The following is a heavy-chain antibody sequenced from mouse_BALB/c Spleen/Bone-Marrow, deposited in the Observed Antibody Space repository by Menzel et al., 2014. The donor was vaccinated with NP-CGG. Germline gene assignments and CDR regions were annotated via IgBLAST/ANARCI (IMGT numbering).Heavy chain of an antibody. Sequence: VKLMESGPGLVQPSQSLSITCTVSGFSLTSYGVHWVRQSPGKGLEWLGVIWRGGSTDYNAAFMSRLSITKDNPKSQVFFKMNSLQADDTAIYYCAKVGYDVGYYAMDYWGQGTSVTVSS. CDR2: IWRGGST. CDR3: AKVGYDVGYYAMDY. V-gene: IGHV2-5*01. CDR1: GFSLTSYG. J-gene: IGHJ4*01. D-gene: IGHD2-2*01.